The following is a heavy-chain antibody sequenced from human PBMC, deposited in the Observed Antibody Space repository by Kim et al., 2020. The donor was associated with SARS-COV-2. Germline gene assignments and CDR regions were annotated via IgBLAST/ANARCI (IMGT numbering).Heavy chain of an antibody. CDR1: GGSISSSSYY. CDR2: IYYSGST. D-gene: IGHD2-2*01. CDR3: ARQRVVPTYSVDYFDY. J-gene: IGHJ4*02. Sequence: SETLSLTCTVSGGSISSSSYYWGWIRQPPGKGLEWIGSIYYSGSTYYNPSLKSRVTISVDTSKNQFSLKLSSVTAADTAVYYCARQRVVPTYSVDYFDYWGQGTLVTVSS. V-gene: IGHV4-39*01.